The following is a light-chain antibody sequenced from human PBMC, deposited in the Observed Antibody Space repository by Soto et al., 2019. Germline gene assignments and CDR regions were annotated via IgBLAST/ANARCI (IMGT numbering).Light chain of an antibody. CDR3: QQYNGYSRT. Sequence: DIQLTQSPSTLSASIGDRVTITCRASQNIITWLAWFQQKPGKAPKLLIYKASSLETGVPSRFSGSGSGTEFTLTITSLQPDDFATYYCQQYNGYSRTFGQGTKVDIK. V-gene: IGKV1-5*03. J-gene: IGKJ1*01. CDR2: KAS. CDR1: QNIITW.